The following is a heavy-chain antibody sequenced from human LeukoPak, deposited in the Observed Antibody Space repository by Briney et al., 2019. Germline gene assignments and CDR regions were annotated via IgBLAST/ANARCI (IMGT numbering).Heavy chain of an antibody. Sequence: GGSLRLSCAASGFTFSSYDMHWVRQATGKGLEWVSAIGTAGDTYYPGSVKGRFTFSRENAKDSLYLQMNSLRAGDTAVYYCARDSSGWYWGTNYYYGMDVWGQGTTVTVSS. CDR2: IGTAGDT. D-gene: IGHD6-19*01. J-gene: IGHJ6*02. CDR3: ARDSSGWYWGTNYYYGMDV. V-gene: IGHV3-13*01. CDR1: GFTFSSYD.